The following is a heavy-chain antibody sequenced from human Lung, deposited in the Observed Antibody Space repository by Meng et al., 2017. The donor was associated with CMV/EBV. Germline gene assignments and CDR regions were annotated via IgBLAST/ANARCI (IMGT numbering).Heavy chain of an antibody. V-gene: IGHV3-21*01. J-gene: IGHJ6*02. CDR2: ISSSSSYI. D-gene: IGHD3-3*01. CDR1: GFSVSVKY. CDR3: ARDQSYYDFWSGSYLYYYYYYGMDV. Sequence: GGSLRLXCAASGFSVSVKYMTWVRQAPGKGLEWVSSISSSSSYIYYADSVKGRFTISRDNAKNSLYLQMNSLRAEDTAVYYCARDQSYYDFWSGSYLYYYYYYGMDVXGQGXTVTVSS.